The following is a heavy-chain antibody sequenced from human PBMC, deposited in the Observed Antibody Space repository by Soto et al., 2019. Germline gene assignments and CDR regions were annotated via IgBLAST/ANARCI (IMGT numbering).Heavy chain of an antibody. V-gene: IGHV4-31*03. Sequence: SETLSLTCTVPGGSISSGGYYWSWIRQHPGKGLEWIGYIYYSGSTYYNPSLKSRVTMSVDTSKNQFSLKLSSVTAADTAVYYCARGYCTNGVCSQRAFDIWGQGTMVTVSS. J-gene: IGHJ3*02. CDR3: ARGYCTNGVCSQRAFDI. CDR1: GGSISSGGYY. CDR2: IYYSGST. D-gene: IGHD2-8*01.